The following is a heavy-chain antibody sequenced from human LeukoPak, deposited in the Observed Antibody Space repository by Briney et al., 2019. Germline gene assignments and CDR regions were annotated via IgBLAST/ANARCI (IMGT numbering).Heavy chain of an antibody. V-gene: IGHV1-18*04. J-gene: IGHJ5*02. D-gene: IGHD3-9*01. CDR1: RYTFTRYG. CDR3: ARGGNDILEYWFDP. Sequence: SVQVSCKASRYTFTRYGISGVRQAAGKELEWMGWISAYNGNTNYAQKLQGRVTMTTDTSTITDYMELRSLRSDGTAVCYCARGGNDILEYWFDPWGQGTLVTVSS. CDR2: ISAYNGNT.